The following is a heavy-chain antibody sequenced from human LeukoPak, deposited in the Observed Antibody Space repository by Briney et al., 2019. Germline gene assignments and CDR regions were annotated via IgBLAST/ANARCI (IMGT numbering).Heavy chain of an antibody. J-gene: IGHJ4*02. CDR3: ARVRDITTEDFDY. V-gene: IGHV1-2*02. Sequence: GASVKVSCKASGYTFSHYVIAWVRQAPGQGLEWMGWINPNSGGTNYAQKFQGRVTMTRDTSISTAYMELSRLRSDDTAVYYCARVRDITTEDFDYWGQGTLVTVSS. CDR1: GYTFSHYV. D-gene: IGHD3-22*01. CDR2: INPNSGGT.